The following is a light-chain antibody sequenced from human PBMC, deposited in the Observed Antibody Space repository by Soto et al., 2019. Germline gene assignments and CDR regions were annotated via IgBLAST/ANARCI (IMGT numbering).Light chain of an antibody. CDR2: GTS. CDR3: QQYRSWT. CDR1: QTISSDS. V-gene: IGKV3-20*01. J-gene: IGKJ1*01. Sequence: EIVLTQSPGTLSVSPGERATLSCRASQTISSDSLAWYQQKPGQALSLLIYGTSSRATGIPDRFSGSGSGTDFTLTISRLEPEDSAIYYCQQYRSWTFGQGTKVEIK.